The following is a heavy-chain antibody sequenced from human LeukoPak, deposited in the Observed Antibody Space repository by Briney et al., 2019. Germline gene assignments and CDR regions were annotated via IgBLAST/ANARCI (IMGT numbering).Heavy chain of an antibody. CDR3: ASWYSSGWSRGHDAFDI. J-gene: IGHJ3*02. Sequence: GGSLRLSCAASGFTFSSYWMHWVRQAPGKGLVWVSRINSDGSSTSYANSVKGRFTISRDNAKNTLYLQMNSLRAEDTAVYYCASWYSSGWSRGHDAFDIWGQGTMVTVSS. D-gene: IGHD6-19*01. CDR2: INSDGSST. CDR1: GFTFSSYW. V-gene: IGHV3-74*01.